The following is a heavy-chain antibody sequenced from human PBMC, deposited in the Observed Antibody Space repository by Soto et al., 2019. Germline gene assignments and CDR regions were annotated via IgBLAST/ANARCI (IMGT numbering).Heavy chain of an antibody. Sequence: QVQLVESGGGVVQPGRSLRLSCAASGFTFSSYGMHWVRQAPGKGLEWVAVISYDGSNKYYADSVKGRFTISRDNSKNTLYLQMNSLRAEDTAVYYGATTNYGDYDPGAFDIWGQGTMVTVSS. V-gene: IGHV3-30*03. D-gene: IGHD4-17*01. J-gene: IGHJ3*02. CDR2: ISYDGSNK. CDR1: GFTFSSYG. CDR3: ATTNYGDYDPGAFDI.